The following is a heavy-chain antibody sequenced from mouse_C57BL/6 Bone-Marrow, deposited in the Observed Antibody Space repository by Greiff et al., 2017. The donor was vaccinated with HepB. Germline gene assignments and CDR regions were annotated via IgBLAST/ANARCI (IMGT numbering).Heavy chain of an antibody. CDR2: IYPRDGST. J-gene: IGHJ1*03. V-gene: IGHV1-78*01. D-gene: IGHD1-1*01. Sequence: VKLMESDAELVKPGASVKISCKVSGYTFTDHTIHWMKQRPEQGLEWIGYIYPRDGSTKYNEKFKGKATLTADKSSSTAYMQLNSLTSEDSAVYFCARGYYGSRGYFDVWGTGTTVTVSS. CDR1: GYTFTDHT. CDR3: ARGYYGSRGYFDV.